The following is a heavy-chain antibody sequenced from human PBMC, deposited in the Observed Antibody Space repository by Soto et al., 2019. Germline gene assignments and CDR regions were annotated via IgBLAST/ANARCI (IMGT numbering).Heavy chain of an antibody. CDR1: GFTFSDYY. D-gene: IGHD2-2*01. CDR2: ISGNGRST. J-gene: IGHJ5*02. V-gene: IGHV3-11*05. CDR3: VRDSARPVVVPAVEGDNWSDP. Sequence: QVQLVESGGDLVTPGGSLRLSCAASGFTFSDYYMAWIRQAPGRGLEWISFISGNGRSTRYADSVKGRFTISRDNAKNSLSLQMNSLRADDTAIYYCVRDSARPVVVPAVEGDNWSDPWGQGTLVTVSS.